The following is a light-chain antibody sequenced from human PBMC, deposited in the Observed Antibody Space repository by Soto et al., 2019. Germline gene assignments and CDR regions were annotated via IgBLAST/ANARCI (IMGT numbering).Light chain of an antibody. Sequence: DIQMTQSPSSLSASVGDRVTITCRASQSISSYLNWYQQKPGKAPKLLIYAASSLQSGVPSRFSGSGSGTEFTLTISSLQPDDFATYHCQHYNSYLFGQGTKVDIK. CDR2: AAS. CDR1: QSISSY. CDR3: QHYNSYL. J-gene: IGKJ1*01. V-gene: IGKV1-39*01.